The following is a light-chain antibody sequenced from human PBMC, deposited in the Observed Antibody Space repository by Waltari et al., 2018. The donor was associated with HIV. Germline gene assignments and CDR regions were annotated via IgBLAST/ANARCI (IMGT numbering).Light chain of an antibody. CDR1: SSNIGAGYD. CDR2: ANI. Sequence: QSVLTQPPSVSGAPGQRVTISCTGSSSNIGAGYDVHWYQQLPGTAPTLLIYANINRPSGVPDRFAGSKSGSSASLAITGLQAEDEAHYYCQSFDSSLTTSGVIFGGGTKLTVL. J-gene: IGLJ2*01. CDR3: QSFDSSLTTSGVI. V-gene: IGLV1-40*01.